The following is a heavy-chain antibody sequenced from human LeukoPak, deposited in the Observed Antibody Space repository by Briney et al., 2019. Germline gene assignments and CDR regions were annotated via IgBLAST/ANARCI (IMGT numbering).Heavy chain of an antibody. CDR2: IYYSGST. CDR3: AREERFLEFFDY. D-gene: IGHD3-3*01. V-gene: IGHV4-31*03. CDR1: GGSISSGGYY. J-gene: IGHJ4*02. Sequence: SETPSLTCTVSGGSISSGGYYWSWIRQHPGKGLEWIGYIYYSGSTYYNPSLKSRVTISVDTSKNQFSLKLSSVTAADTAVYYCAREERFLEFFDYWGQGTLVTVSS.